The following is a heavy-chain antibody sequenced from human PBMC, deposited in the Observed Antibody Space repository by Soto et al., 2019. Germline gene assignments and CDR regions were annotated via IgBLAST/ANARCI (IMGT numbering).Heavy chain of an antibody. CDR1: GYTFTSYG. V-gene: IGHV1-18*04. J-gene: IGHJ3*02. D-gene: IGHD3-16*02. CDR2: ISAYNGNT. Sequence: VASVKVSCNASGYTFTSYGISWVRQAPGQGLEWMGWISAYNGNTNYAQKLQGRVTMTTDTSTSTAYMELRSLRSDDTAVYYCARDRGIYDYVLGSYRYHDAFDIWGQGTIVTVS. CDR3: ARDRGIYDYVLGSYRYHDAFDI.